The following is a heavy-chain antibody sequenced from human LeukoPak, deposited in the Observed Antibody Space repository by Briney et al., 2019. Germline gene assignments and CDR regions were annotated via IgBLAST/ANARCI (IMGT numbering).Heavy chain of an antibody. CDR3: ASMSGYYPSYYFDY. CDR1: GYTFISYG. Sequence: ASVKVSCKASGYTFISYGTTWVRQAPGQGLEWLGWISAYNGNIDYAQKLQGRVTLTTDTSTSTAYMEVRSLRSDDTAVYYCASMSGYYPSYYFDYWGQGTLVTVSS. J-gene: IGHJ4*02. D-gene: IGHD3-3*01. CDR2: ISAYNGNI. V-gene: IGHV1-18*01.